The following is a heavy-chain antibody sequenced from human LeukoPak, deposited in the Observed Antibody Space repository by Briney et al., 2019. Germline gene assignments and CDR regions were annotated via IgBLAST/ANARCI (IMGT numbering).Heavy chain of an antibody. CDR2: IRYDGSNK. D-gene: IGHD4-11*01. J-gene: IGHJ4*02. V-gene: IGHV3-30*02. CDR3: AKTKTDRLQHFDY. Sequence: GGSLRLSCAASGFTFSSYGMHWVRQAPGKGLEWVAFIRYDGSNKYYADSVKGRFTISRDNSKNTLYLQMNSLRAEDTAVYYCAKTKTDRLQHFDYWGQGTLVTVSS. CDR1: GFTFSSYG.